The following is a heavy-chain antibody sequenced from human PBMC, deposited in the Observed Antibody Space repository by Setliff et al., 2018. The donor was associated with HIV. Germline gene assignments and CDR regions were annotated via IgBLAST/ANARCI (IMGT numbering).Heavy chain of an antibody. V-gene: IGHV3-49*04. Sequence: GGSLRLSCTVSGFTFGDYAMSWVRQAPGKGLEWVGFIRSKAYGGTTEYAASVKGRFTISRDDSKSIAYLQMNSLKTEDTAVYYCTRGPYSYGSYVDYWGQGSLVTVSS. CDR3: TRGPYSYGSYVDY. J-gene: IGHJ4*02. CDR2: IRSKAYGGTT. D-gene: IGHD5-18*01. CDR1: GFTFGDYA.